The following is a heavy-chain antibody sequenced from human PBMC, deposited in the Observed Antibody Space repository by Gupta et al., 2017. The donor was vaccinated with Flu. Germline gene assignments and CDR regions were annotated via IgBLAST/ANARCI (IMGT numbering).Heavy chain of an antibody. CDR1: GYTFTGSY. Sequence: QVQLVQSGAEVKKPGASVKVSCKASGYTFTGSYMHWVRQAPGQGLEWMGWINPNSGGTNYAQKFQGRVTMTRDTSISTAYMELSRLRSDDTAVYYCARESQRAGAQYCSGGSCYSGFDYWGQGTLVTVSS. CDR2: INPNSGGT. V-gene: IGHV1-2*02. CDR3: ARESQRAGAQYCSGGSCYSGFDY. J-gene: IGHJ4*02. D-gene: IGHD2-15*01.